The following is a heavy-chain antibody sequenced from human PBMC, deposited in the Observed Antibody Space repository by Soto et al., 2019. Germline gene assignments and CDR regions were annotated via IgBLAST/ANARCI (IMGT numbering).Heavy chain of an antibody. CDR2: INAGNGNT. V-gene: IGHV1-3*01. J-gene: IGHJ6*02. D-gene: IGHD5-18*01. CDR3: ARWMSGYSYGNYYYYYGMDV. CDR1: GYTLTSYA. Sequence: ASVKVSCKASGYTLTSYAMHWVRQAPGQRLEWMGWINAGNGNTKYSQKFQGRVTITRDTSASTAYMELSSLRSEDTAMYYCARWMSGYSYGNYYYYYGMDVWGQGTTVTVSS.